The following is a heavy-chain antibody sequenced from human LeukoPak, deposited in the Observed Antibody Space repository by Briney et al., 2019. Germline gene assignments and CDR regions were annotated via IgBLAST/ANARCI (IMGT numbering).Heavy chain of an antibody. D-gene: IGHD1-26*01. CDR1: GFTFSTYN. J-gene: IGHJ6*03. V-gene: IGHV3-21*01. CDR2: ITSSSTYM. Sequence: GGSLRLSCAASGFTFSTYNMNWVRQVPGKGLEWVSSITSSSTYMFYADSVKGRFTISRDNAQNPLYLQINSLRAEDTAVYYCARDPYSGRYGDYYYYYMDVWGKGTTVTISS. CDR3: ARDPYSGRYGDYYYYYMDV.